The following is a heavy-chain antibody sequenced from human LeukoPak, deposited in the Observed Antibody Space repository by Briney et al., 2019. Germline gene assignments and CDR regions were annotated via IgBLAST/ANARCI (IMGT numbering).Heavy chain of an antibody. J-gene: IGHJ6*03. CDR1: GFNFDDYA. Sequence: SGGSLRLSCAASGFNFDDYAMHWVRQAPGKGLEWVAGISGSGGTTYYADSVKGRFTISRDNSRNTLYLQMNSLRAEDTAVYYCAKDTVKVTTIRRVPHYMDVWGKGTTVTISS. V-gene: IGHV3-23*01. CDR3: AKDTVKVTTIRRVPHYMDV. CDR2: ISGSGGTT. D-gene: IGHD5-12*01.